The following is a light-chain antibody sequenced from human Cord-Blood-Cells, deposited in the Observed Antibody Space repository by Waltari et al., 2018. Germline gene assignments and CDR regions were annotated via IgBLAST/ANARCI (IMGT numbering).Light chain of an antibody. V-gene: IGKV1-6*01. Sequence: AIQMTQSPSSLSASVGDRVTITCRASQGIRNDLGWYQQKPGKAPKLLIYAASSLQSGVPSRFSGSGSGTDFTLTISSLQAEDFGTYYCLQDYNSPLTFGQGTKVEIK. J-gene: IGKJ1*01. CDR2: AAS. CDR3: LQDYNSPLT. CDR1: QGIRND.